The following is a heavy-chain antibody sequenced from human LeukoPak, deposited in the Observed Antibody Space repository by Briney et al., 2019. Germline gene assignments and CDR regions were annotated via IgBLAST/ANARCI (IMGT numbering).Heavy chain of an antibody. Sequence: PSDTLSLTCTVSGGSISSDYWSWIRQPPGKGLEWIGYIYHSGSTNYNPSLKSRVTISVDTSKNQFSLKLSSVTAADTAVYYCAKSDNSGWLTWFDPWGQGTLVTVSS. CDR1: GGSISSDY. CDR3: AKSDNSGWLTWFDP. J-gene: IGHJ5*02. V-gene: IGHV4-59*07. D-gene: IGHD6-19*01. CDR2: IYHSGST.